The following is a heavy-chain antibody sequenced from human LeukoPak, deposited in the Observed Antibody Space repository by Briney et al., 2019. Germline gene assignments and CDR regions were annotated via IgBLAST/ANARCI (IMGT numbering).Heavy chain of an antibody. CDR3: VKDIRRRTYYYYGMDV. J-gene: IGHJ6*02. D-gene: IGHD2-21*01. CDR2: ISYDGSNK. CDR1: GFTFSSYG. Sequence: GGSLRLSCAASGFTFSSYGMHWVRQAPGKGLEWVAVISYDGSNKYYADSVKGRFTISRDNSKNTLYLQMNSLRAEDTAVYYCVKDIRRRTYYYYGMDVWGQGTTVTVSS. V-gene: IGHV3-30*18.